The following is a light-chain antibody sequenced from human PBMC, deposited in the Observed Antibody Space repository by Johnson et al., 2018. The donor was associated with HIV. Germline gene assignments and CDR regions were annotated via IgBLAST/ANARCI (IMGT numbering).Light chain of an antibody. CDR3: GTWDSSLSAEV. CDR1: SSNIGNNY. Sequence: HSVLTQPPSVSAAPGQKVTISCSGSSSNIGNNYVSWYQQLPGTAPKLLIYDNNKRPSGIPDRFSGSKSGTSATLGITGLQTGDEADYYWGTWDSSLSAEVFGTGTKVTVL. V-gene: IGLV1-51*01. J-gene: IGLJ1*01. CDR2: DNN.